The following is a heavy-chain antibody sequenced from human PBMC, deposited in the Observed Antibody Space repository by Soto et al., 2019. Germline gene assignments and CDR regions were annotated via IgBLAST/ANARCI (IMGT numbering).Heavy chain of an antibody. CDR3: AKDLGHIVVVTAISGFDY. V-gene: IGHV3-23*01. D-gene: IGHD2-21*02. CDR1: GFTFSSYA. Sequence: EVQLLESGGGLVQPGGSLRLSCAASGFTFSSYAMSWVRQAPGKGLEWVSAISGSGGSTYYADSVKGRFTISRDNSKNTLYLQMNSLRAEDTDVYYCAKDLGHIVVVTAISGFDYWGQGTLVTVSS. J-gene: IGHJ4*02. CDR2: ISGSGGST.